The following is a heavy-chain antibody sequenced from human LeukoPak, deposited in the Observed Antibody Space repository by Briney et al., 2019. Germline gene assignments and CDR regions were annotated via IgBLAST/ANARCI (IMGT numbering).Heavy chain of an antibody. V-gene: IGHV4-61*05. CDR3: ARGAGQLVRGWFDP. J-gene: IGHJ5*02. Sequence: SETLSLTCTVSGGSISSSSYYWGWIRQPPGKGLEWIGYIYYSGSTNYNPSLKSRVTISVDTSKNQFSLKLSSVTAADTAVYYCARGAGQLVRGWFDPWGQGTLVTVSS. CDR2: IYYSGST. CDR1: GGSISSSSYY. D-gene: IGHD6-13*01.